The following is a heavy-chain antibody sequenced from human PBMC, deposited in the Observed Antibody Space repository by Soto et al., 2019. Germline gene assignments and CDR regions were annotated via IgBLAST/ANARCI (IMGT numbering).Heavy chain of an antibody. CDR3: ARIGRSSSWARRQDYGMDV. D-gene: IGHD6-13*01. V-gene: IGHV1-18*01. CDR2: ISAYNGNT. Sequence: ASVKVSCKASGYTFTSYGISWVRQAPGQGLEWMGWISAYNGNTNYAQKLQGRVTMTTDTSTSTAYMELRSLRSDDTAVYYCARIGRSSSWARRQDYGMDVWGQGTTVNVSS. CDR1: GYTFTSYG. J-gene: IGHJ6*02.